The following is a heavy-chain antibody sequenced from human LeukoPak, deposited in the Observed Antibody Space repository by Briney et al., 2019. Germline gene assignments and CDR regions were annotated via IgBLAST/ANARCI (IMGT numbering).Heavy chain of an antibody. V-gene: IGHV3-7*03. D-gene: IGHD2-2*01. CDR2: IKQYGREK. Sequence: PGGSLRLSCAASGFTFSGYWMSSVRQAPGKGLEWVANIKQYGREKYYVDSVKGRFTISRDNAKNSLYLQMNSLRAEDTAVYYCASLGSGIFVVVPAAMDVYWGQGTLVTVSS. CDR1: GFTFSGYW. CDR3: ASLGSGIFVVVPAAMDVY. J-gene: IGHJ4*02.